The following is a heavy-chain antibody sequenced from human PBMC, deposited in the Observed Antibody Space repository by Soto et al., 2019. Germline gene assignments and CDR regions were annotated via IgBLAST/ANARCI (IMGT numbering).Heavy chain of an antibody. J-gene: IGHJ3*02. CDR3: AKDGQGLRLGDLFAFDI. CDR2: ISYDGSNK. V-gene: IGHV3-30*18. CDR1: GFTFSSYG. Sequence: QVQLVESGGGVVQPGRSLRLSCAASGFTFSSYGMHWVRQAPGKGLGWVAVISYDGSNKYYEDSVKGRFTISRDNSKNTLYLQMNSLRAEDTAVYYCAKDGQGLRLGDLFAFDIWGQGTMVTVSS. D-gene: IGHD3-16*01.